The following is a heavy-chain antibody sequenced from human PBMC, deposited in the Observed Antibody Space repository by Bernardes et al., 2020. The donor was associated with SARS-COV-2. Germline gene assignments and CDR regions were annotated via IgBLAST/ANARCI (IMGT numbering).Heavy chain of an antibody. CDR3: ARDLYGGRSAPNTGSDC. CDR2: IWYDGSRK. Sequence: GGSLRLSCAASGFIFSNYGMHWVRQAPGKGLEWVAVIWYDGSRKYYTDSVKGRFTISRDNSKNTLKLQMDNLRGEDTAVYYCARDLYGGRSAPNTGSDCWGQGVLVTVSS. V-gene: IGHV3-33*01. CDR1: GFIFSNYG. J-gene: IGHJ4*02. D-gene: IGHD3-10*01.